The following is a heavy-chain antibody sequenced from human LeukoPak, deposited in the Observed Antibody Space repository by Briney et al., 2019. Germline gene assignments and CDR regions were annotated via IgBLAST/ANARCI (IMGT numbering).Heavy chain of an antibody. CDR2: ISYDGSNK. V-gene: IGHV3-30*04. CDR3: AMAGALGFDP. Sequence: GGSLRLSCTTSGFTFGDYTMSWVRQAPGKGLEWVAVISYDGSNKYYADSVKGRFTISRDNSKNTLYLQMNSLRAEDTAVYYCAMAGALGFDPWGQGTLVTVSP. CDR1: GFTFGDYT. D-gene: IGHD6-19*01. J-gene: IGHJ5*02.